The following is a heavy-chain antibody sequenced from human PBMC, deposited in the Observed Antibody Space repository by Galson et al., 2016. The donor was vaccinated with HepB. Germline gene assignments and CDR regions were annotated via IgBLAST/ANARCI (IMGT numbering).Heavy chain of an antibody. V-gene: IGHV3-30*18. CDR1: GFTFNRRG. CDR2: ISYDGSNT. CDR3: AKEVGVDCTNGVCYRGYLDS. Sequence: SLRLSCAASGFTFNRRGMHWVRQAPGKGLEWVALISYDGSNTYYEDAVKGRFTISRDNSKNTLYLQMNSLRPEDMAVYYCAKEVGVDCTNGVCYRGYLDSWGQGTLVTVSS. D-gene: IGHD2-8*01. J-gene: IGHJ4*02.